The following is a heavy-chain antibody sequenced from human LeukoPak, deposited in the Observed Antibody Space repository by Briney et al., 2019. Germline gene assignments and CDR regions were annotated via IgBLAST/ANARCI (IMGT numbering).Heavy chain of an antibody. CDR1: GGTFSSYA. D-gene: IGHD1-14*01. J-gene: IGHJ6*02. CDR3: ARTHSNQPESYYYYGLDV. CDR2: IIPVFGTP. Sequence: SVKVSCKASGGTFSSYAISWVRQAPGQGLEWMGGIIPVFGTPDYAQKFQDRVTITADESTSTVHMEMSSLRFEDTAVYYCARTHSNQPESYYYYGLDVWGQGTTVTVSS. V-gene: IGHV1-69*13.